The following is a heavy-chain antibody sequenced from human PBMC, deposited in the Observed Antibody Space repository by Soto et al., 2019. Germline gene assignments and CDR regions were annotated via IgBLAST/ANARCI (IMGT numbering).Heavy chain of an antibody. CDR2: IIPILGIA. V-gene: IGHV1-69*02. D-gene: IGHD5-12*01. CDR3: ARVSVISGEVWFDP. CDR1: GGTFSSYT. Sequence: QVQLVQSGAEVKKPGSSVKVSCKASGGTFSSYTISWVRQAPGQGLEWMGRIIPILGIANYAQKFQGRVTITEDKATSTAYMELSSLRSEETAVYYCARVSVISGEVWFDPWGQGTLVTVSS. J-gene: IGHJ5*02.